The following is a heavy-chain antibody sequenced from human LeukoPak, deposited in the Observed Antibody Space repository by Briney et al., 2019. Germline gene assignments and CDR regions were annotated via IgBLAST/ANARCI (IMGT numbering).Heavy chain of an antibody. CDR1: GFTFSRYE. J-gene: IGHJ4*02. CDR3: ARYYYDSSRGAY. CDR2: IGSSGSTM. V-gene: IGHV3-48*03. D-gene: IGHD3-22*01. Sequence: GGSLRLSCAASGFTFSRYEMNWVRQAPGKGLEWVSYIGSSGSTMYYADSVKGRFTISRDNARNSLYLQMNSLRAEDTAVYYCARYYYDSSRGAYWGQGTLVTVSS.